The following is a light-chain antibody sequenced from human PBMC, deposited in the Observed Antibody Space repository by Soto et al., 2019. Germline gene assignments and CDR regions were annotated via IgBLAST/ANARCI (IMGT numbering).Light chain of an antibody. CDR2: AAS. J-gene: IGKJ1*01. CDR3: QQYVTSVWT. V-gene: IGKV3-20*01. Sequence: EIVLTQFPGTLSLSPGERATLSCRASQSLSRSYLAWYHQKPGQAPRLLIYAASSRAAGIPDRFSGSGSGTDFTLTISRLEPEDFAVYYCQQYVTSVWTFGQGTKVEIE. CDR1: QSLSRSY.